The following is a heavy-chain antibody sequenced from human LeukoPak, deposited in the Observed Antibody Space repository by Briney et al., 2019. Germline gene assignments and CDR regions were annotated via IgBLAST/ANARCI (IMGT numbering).Heavy chain of an antibody. CDR1: GFTFSSYE. D-gene: IGHD5-18*01. Sequence: GGSLRLSYAASGFTFSSYEMNWVRQAPGKGLEWVSYISSSGSTIYYADSVKGRFTISRDNAKNSLYLQMNSLRAEDTAVCYCTRDPGLPLGQDYYYYGMDVWGQGTTVTVSS. CDR3: TRDPGLPLGQDYYYYGMDV. J-gene: IGHJ6*02. V-gene: IGHV3-48*03. CDR2: ISSSGSTI.